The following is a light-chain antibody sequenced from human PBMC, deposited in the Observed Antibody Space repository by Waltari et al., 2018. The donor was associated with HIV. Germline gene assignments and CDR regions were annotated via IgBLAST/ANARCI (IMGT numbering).Light chain of an antibody. J-gene: IGLJ3*02. CDR1: SGYSNYK. CDR2: GGTGGIVG. CDR3: GADHGSGSNFRWV. Sequence: QPVLTQPPSASASLGASVTLTCTLSSGYSNYKVDWYQQRPGKGPRFVMRGGTGGIVGSKGDGIPDRFSVLGSGLNRYLTIKNSQEEDESDYHCGADHGSGSNFRWVFGGGTKLTVL. V-gene: IGLV9-49*01.